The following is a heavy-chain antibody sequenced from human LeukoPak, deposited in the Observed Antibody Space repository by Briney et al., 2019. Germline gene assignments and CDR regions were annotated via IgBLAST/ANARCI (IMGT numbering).Heavy chain of an antibody. CDR2: ISAYNGNT. V-gene: IGHV1-18*01. Sequence: ASVKVSCKASGGTFSSYAISWVRQAPGQGLEWMGWISAYNGNTNYAQKLQGRVTMTTDTSTSTAYMELRSPRSDDTAVYYCARDLDQYSGRYGGFGHDFWGQGTLVTVSS. CDR1: GGTFSSYA. J-gene: IGHJ4*02. D-gene: IGHD1-26*01. CDR3: ARDLDQYSGRYGGFGHDF.